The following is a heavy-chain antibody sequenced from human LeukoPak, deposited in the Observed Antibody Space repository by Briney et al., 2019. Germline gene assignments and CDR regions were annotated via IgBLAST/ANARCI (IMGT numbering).Heavy chain of an antibody. V-gene: IGHV4-39*07. CDR1: GGSISSSSYY. Sequence: SETLSLTCTVSGGSISSSSYYWGWIRRPPGKGLEWIGSIYYSGSTYYNPSLKSRVTISVDTSKNQFSLKLSSVTAADTAVYYCARYQLPHRGMTFDIWGQGTMVTVSS. J-gene: IGHJ3*02. CDR3: ARYQLPHRGMTFDI. D-gene: IGHD2-2*01. CDR2: IYYSGST.